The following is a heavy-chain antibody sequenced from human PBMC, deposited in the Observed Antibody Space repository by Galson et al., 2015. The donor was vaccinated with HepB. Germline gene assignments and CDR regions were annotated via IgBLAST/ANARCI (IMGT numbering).Heavy chain of an antibody. V-gene: IGHV6-1*01. CDR2: TYYRSKWYN. D-gene: IGHD6-19*01. Sequence: CAISGDSVSSNSAAWNWIRQSPSRGLEWLGRTYYRSKWYNDYAVSVKSRITINPGTSKNQFSLQLNSVTPEDTAMYYCARDYSSGPPALPPYYYYGMDVWGQGTTVTVSS. CDR3: ARDYSSGPPALPPYYYYGMDV. J-gene: IGHJ6*02. CDR1: GDSVSSNSAA.